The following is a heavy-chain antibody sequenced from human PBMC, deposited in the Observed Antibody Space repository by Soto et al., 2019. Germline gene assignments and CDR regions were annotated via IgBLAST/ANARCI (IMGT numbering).Heavy chain of an antibody. J-gene: IGHJ6*02. Sequence: AESLKISCEGSGYSFTSYWIGWVRQMPGKDLEWMGIIYPGDSDTRYSPSFKGQVTISADKSISTAYLQWSSLKASDTAMYYCARNRGSRYYYYGMDVWGQGTTVTVS. CDR3: ARNRGSRYYYYGMDV. V-gene: IGHV5-51*01. D-gene: IGHD3-16*01. CDR1: GYSFTSYW. CDR2: IYPGDSDT.